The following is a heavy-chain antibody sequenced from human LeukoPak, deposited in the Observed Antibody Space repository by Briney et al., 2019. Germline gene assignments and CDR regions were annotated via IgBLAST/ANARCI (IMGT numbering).Heavy chain of an antibody. J-gene: IGHJ4*02. Sequence: PSETLSLTCTVSGCSISSSSYYWGWIRQPPGKGLEWIGEINHSGSTKYNPSLKSRVTISVDKSKNQFSLKLSSVTAAYTAVYYCANHMTSQFDYWGQGTLVTVSS. V-gene: IGHV4-39*01. CDR1: GCSISSSSYY. CDR3: ANHMTSQFDY. CDR2: INHSGST. D-gene: IGHD2-21*02.